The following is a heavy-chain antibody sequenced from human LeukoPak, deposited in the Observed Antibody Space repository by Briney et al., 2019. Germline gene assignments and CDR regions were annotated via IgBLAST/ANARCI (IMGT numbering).Heavy chain of an antibody. CDR2: INSNSTSNIIK. V-gene: IGHV3-48*01. J-gene: IGHJ3*01. Sequence: AGGSLRLSCATSGFTFSTYSMNWVRQAPGKGLEWVSYINSNSTSNIIKYYADSVQGRFTISRDNAKNSLYLQMNSLRAEDTAVYYCVRGLVWGQGTMVTVSS. CDR3: VRGLV. CDR1: GFTFSTYS.